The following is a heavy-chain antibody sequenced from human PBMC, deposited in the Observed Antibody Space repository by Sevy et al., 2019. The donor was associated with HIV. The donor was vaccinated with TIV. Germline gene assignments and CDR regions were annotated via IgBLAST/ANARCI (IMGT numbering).Heavy chain of an antibody. CDR2: INPNSGGT. CDR3: ARDRELLWFGELYDWFDP. CDR1: GYTFTGYY. J-gene: IGHJ5*02. D-gene: IGHD3-10*01. Sequence: ASVKVSCKASGYTFTGYYMHWVRQAPGQGLEWMGWINPNSGGTNYAQKFQGRVTMTRDTSISTAYMELSRLRSDDTAVYYCARDRELLWFGELYDWFDPWGQGTLVTVSS. V-gene: IGHV1-2*02.